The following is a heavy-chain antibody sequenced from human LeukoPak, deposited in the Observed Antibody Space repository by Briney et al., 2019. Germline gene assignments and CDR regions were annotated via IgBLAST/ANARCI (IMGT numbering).Heavy chain of an antibody. CDR3: ARLGSSSYNYYYYGMDV. CDR1: GGSISSHY. D-gene: IGHD6-6*01. CDR2: IYNSGSI. V-gene: IGHV4-4*09. Sequence: SETLSLTCTVSGGSISSHYWSWIRQPPGKGLEWIGYIYNSGSISYNPSLKSRVTISVDTSKNRFSLKLSSVAAADTAVYYCARLGSSSYNYYYYGMDVWGQGTTVTVSS. J-gene: IGHJ6*02.